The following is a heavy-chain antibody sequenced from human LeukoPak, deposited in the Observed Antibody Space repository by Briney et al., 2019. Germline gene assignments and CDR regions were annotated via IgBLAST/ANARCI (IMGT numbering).Heavy chain of an antibody. CDR1: GFTFSSFW. CDR3: ARELVGATGF. Sequence: GGSLRLSCAASGFTFSSFWMTWVRQAPGKGLEWVANIKQDGTVKFYVDSVKGRFTISRDNAKKSLYLQMNSLRAEDTAVYYCARELVGATGFWGQGTLVTVSS. J-gene: IGHJ4*02. D-gene: IGHD1-26*01. CDR2: IKQDGTVK. V-gene: IGHV3-7*01.